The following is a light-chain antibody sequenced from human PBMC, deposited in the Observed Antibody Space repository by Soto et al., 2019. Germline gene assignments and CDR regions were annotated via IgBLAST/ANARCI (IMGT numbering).Light chain of an antibody. CDR2: SAS. Sequence: DIQLTQSPSFLSASVGDRVTINCRASQPISTYLAWYQQKPGKAPERLIYSASNRATGIPARFSGSGSGTDFTLTINSLDPEDFGVYYCQQRSNWPSITSGQGTRLE. CDR1: QPISTY. J-gene: IGKJ5*01. V-gene: IGKV1-9*01. CDR3: QQRSNWPSIT.